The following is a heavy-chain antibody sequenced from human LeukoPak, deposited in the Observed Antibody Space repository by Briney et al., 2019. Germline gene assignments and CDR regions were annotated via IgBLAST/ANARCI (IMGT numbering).Heavy chain of an antibody. CDR2: ISSSAGTI. CDR3: ARGAASGILPSPFDY. V-gene: IGHV3-48*03. Sequence: GGTLRLSCAASGFTFSSYEMNWVRQAPGKGLEWVSYISSSAGTIYYADSVKRRFTISRDNAKNSLYLQMNSLPADDTALYCGARGAASGILPSPFDYWGQGSLGTVS. D-gene: IGHD3-9*01. CDR1: GFTFSSYE. J-gene: IGHJ4*02.